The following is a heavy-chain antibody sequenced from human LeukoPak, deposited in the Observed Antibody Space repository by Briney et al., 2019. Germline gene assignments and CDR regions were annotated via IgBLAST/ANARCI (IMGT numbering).Heavy chain of an antibody. CDR2: ISSSSSYM. V-gene: IGHV3-21*01. CDR3: ARDPIVGATRGYWGPYDY. CDR1: GFTFSSYS. J-gene: IGHJ4*02. D-gene: IGHD1-26*01. Sequence: PGGSLRLSCATSGFTFSSYSMNWVRQAPGKGLECVSSISSSSSYMYYADSVKGRFTISRDNAKNSLYLQMNSLRAEDTAVYYCARDPIVGATRGYWGPYDYWGQGTLVTVSS.